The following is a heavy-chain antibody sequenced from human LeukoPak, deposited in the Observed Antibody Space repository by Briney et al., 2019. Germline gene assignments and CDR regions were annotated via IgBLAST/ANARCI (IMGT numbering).Heavy chain of an antibody. J-gene: IGHJ2*01. CDR3: ARVYYSNSYDYWYFDL. Sequence: SETLSLTCTVSGGSIRSYYWSWIQQPPGKGLEWIGYIFYSGGANYNPSLKSRVTISVDTSKNQFSLKLTSVTAADTAVYYCARVYYSNSYDYWYFDLWGRGTLVTVSS. D-gene: IGHD6-13*01. CDR2: IFYSGGA. CDR1: GGSIRSYY. V-gene: IGHV4-59*01.